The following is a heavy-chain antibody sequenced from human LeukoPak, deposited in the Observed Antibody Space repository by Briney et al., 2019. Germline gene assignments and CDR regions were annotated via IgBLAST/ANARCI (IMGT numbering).Heavy chain of an antibody. V-gene: IGHV4-59*01. Sequence: PSETLSLTCTVSGGSISSYFWNWIRQPPGQGLEWIGYISNTGITKYNPSLKSRVAISADTSKNQFSLNLNSVTAADTAVYYCAKAAVTTAVLFDWWGQGTLVAVSS. CDR1: GGSISSYF. J-gene: IGHJ4*02. CDR2: ISNTGIT. CDR3: AKAAVTTAVLFDW. D-gene: IGHD4-23*01.